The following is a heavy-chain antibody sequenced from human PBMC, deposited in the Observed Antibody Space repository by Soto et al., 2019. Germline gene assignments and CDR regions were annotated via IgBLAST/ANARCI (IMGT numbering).Heavy chain of an antibody. J-gene: IGHJ4*02. V-gene: IGHV5-51*01. Sequence: PGESLKISCKGSGYSFTSYWIGWVRQMPGKGLEWMGIIYPGDSDTRYSPYFQGQVTISADESISTAYLQWSSLKASDTAMYYCARQVAARPSSFDYWGQGTLVTVSS. D-gene: IGHD6-6*01. CDR1: GYSFTSYW. CDR3: ARQVAARPSSFDY. CDR2: IYPGDSDT.